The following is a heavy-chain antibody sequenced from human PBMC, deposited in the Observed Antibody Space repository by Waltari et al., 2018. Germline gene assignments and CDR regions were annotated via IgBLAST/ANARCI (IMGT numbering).Heavy chain of an antibody. J-gene: IGHJ4*02. CDR2: ISSSSSTI. V-gene: IGHV3-48*01. CDR3: ARAVGIYSSSWPFDY. D-gene: IGHD6-13*01. CDR1: GFTFSSYS. Sequence: EVQLVESGGGLVLPGGSLRLSCAASGFTFSSYSMNWVRQAPGKGLEWVSYISSSSSTIYYAASVKGRFTISRDNAKNSLYLQMNSLRAEDTAVYYCARAVGIYSSSWPFDYWGQGTLVTVSS.